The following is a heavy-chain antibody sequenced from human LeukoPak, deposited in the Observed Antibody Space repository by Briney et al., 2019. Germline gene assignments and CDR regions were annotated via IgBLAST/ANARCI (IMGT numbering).Heavy chain of an antibody. CDR1: GFTFSSYA. V-gene: IGHV3-23*01. CDR2: ISGSGGST. Sequence: GGSLRLSCAASGFTFSSYAMSWVRQAPGEGLEWVSAISGSGGSTYYADSVKGRFTISRDNSKNTLYLQMNSLRAEDTAVYYCAKEMEDCSGGSCYALYYYYGMDVWGQGATVTVSS. J-gene: IGHJ6*02. CDR3: AKEMEDCSGGSCYALYYYYGMDV. D-gene: IGHD2-15*01.